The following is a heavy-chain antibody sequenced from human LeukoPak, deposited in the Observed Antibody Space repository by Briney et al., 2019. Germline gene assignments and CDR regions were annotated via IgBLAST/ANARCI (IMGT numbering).Heavy chain of an antibody. CDR3: AKDTWIQLWHFFDY. V-gene: IGHV3-30*18. D-gene: IGHD5-18*01. J-gene: IGHJ4*02. Sequence: GGSLRHSCAASGFTFSSYGMHWVRQAPGKGLEWVAVISYDGSNKYYADSVKGRFTISRDNSKNTLYLQMNSLRAEDTAVYYCAKDTWIQLWHFFDYWGQGTLVTVSS. CDR2: ISYDGSNK. CDR1: GFTFSSYG.